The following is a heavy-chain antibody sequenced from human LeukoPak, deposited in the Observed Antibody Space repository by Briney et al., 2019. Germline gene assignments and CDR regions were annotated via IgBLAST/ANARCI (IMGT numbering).Heavy chain of an antibody. D-gene: IGHD2-2*01. CDR3: ARVVVVVPASKIWFDP. CDR2: ISAYNGNT. V-gene: IGHV1-18*01. Sequence: ASVKVSCKASGYTFTSYGISWVRQAPGQGLERMGWISAYNGNTNYAQKFQGRVTITRNTSISTAYMELSSLRSEDTAVYYCARVVVVVPASKIWFDPWGQGTLVTVSS. CDR1: GYTFTSYG. J-gene: IGHJ5*02.